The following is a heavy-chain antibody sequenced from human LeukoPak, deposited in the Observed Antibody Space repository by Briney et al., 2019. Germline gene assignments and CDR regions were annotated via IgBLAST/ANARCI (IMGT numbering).Heavy chain of an antibody. CDR2: ISYDGSNK. CDR1: GFPFSSYS. Sequence: GGSLRLSCAASGFPFSSYSMHWVRQAPGKGLEWVAVISYDGSNKYYADSVKGRFTISRDNSKNTLYLQMNSLRAEDTAVYYCAKDLLGSGSSLGPDYWGQGTLVTVSS. J-gene: IGHJ4*02. V-gene: IGHV3-30*18. CDR3: AKDLLGSGSSLGPDY. D-gene: IGHD3-10*02.